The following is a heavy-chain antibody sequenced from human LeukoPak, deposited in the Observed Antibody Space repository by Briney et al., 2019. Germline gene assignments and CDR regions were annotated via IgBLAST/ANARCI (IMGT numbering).Heavy chain of an antibody. CDR3: ARVEFYYYYMDV. Sequence: GGSLRLSCAASGFTFSSYEMNWVRQAPGKGLEWVANIKQDGSEKYYVDSVKGRFTISRDNAKNSLYLQMNSLRAEDTAVYYCARVEFYYYYMDVWGKGTTVTVSS. V-gene: IGHV3-7*01. J-gene: IGHJ6*03. D-gene: IGHD3-10*01. CDR2: IKQDGSEK. CDR1: GFTFSSYE.